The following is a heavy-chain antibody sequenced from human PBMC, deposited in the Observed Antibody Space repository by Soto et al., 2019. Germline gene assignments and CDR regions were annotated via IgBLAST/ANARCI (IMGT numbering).Heavy chain of an antibody. V-gene: IGHV3-11*01. CDR2: ISNTAITD. CDR1: GFSFSDYS. Sequence: GGSLRLSCVASGFSFSDYSMTWMRQAPGGGLDFVAFISNTAITDYYADSVKGRFTISRDNARNSVYLQMDSLRAEDAAVYYCAREKKGDTAMADDAFDIWGQGTMVTVSS. CDR3: AREKKGDTAMADDAFDI. D-gene: IGHD5-18*01. J-gene: IGHJ3*02.